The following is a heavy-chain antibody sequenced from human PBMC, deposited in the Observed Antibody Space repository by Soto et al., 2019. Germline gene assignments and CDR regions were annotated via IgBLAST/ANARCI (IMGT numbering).Heavy chain of an antibody. CDR2: IYYSGST. D-gene: IGHD6-6*01. J-gene: IGHJ4*02. Sequence: SETLSLTCTVSGGSISSGGYYWSWIRQHPGKGLEWIGYIYYSGSTYYNPSLKSRVTISVDTSKNQFSLKLSSVTAADTAVYYCARQRKQLGQSYYFDYWGQGTLVTVSS. V-gene: IGHV4-31*03. CDR3: ARQRKQLGQSYYFDY. CDR1: GGSISSGGYY.